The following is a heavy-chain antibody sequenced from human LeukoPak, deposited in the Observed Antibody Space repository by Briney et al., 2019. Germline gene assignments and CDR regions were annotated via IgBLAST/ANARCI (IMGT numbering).Heavy chain of an antibody. CDR1: GFTISSYD. CDR3: AKVLGYYDSSGPTGLFDY. V-gene: IGHV3-23*01. J-gene: IGHJ4*02. D-gene: IGHD3-22*01. Sequence: GGSLRLSCAASGFTISSYDMSWVRQAPGKGLEWVSSITDNGVSTYYADSVKGRFTISRDNSKNTLYLQMNSLRAEDTAVYYCAKVLGYYDSSGPTGLFDYWGQGTLVTVSS. CDR2: ITDNGVST.